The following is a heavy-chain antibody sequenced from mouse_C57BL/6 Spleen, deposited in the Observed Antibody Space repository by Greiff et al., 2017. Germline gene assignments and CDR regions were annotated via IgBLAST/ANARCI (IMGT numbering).Heavy chain of an antibody. Sequence: QVQLQQPGAELVKPGASVKLSCKASGYTFTSYWMPWVKQRPGQGLEWIGMIHPNSGSTNYNEKFKSKATLTVDKSSSTAYMQLSSLTSEDSAVYYCLVAPDYFDYWGQGTTLTVSS. J-gene: IGHJ2*01. CDR1: GYTFTSYW. V-gene: IGHV1-64*01. D-gene: IGHD1-1*01. CDR3: LVAPDYFDY. CDR2: IHPNSGST.